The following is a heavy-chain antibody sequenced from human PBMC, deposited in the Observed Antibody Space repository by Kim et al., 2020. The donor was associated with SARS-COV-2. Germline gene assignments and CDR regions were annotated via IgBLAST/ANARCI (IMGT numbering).Heavy chain of an antibody. CDR1: GFTFSNFG. CDR3: ARGDRWLRPCHS. D-gene: IGHD6-19*01. J-gene: IGHJ4*02. V-gene: IGHV3-30*03. CDR2: ISYDGNYI. Sequence: GGSLRLSCAASGFTFSNFGMHWVRQAPGKGLEWVAVISYDGNYIYYVDSVKGRFTISRDNSKNTLSLQMNSLRDEDTAVYYCARGDRWLRPCHSWGQGILVTVSS.